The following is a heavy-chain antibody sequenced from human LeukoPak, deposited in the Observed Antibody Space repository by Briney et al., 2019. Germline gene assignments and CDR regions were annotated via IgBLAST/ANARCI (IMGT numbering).Heavy chain of an antibody. V-gene: IGHV3-21*01. CDR3: ARDSGYDQVVYYFYYAMGV. CDR1: GFTFSSYD. CDR2: ISSSGSSI. Sequence: GGSLRLSCAASGFTFSSYDMSWVRQAPGKGLEWVSSISSSGSSIYYADSVKGRFTISRDNAKNSLYLQMNSLRAEDTAVYYCARDSGYDQVVYYFYYAMGVWGQGTTVTVSS. D-gene: IGHD5-12*01. J-gene: IGHJ6*01.